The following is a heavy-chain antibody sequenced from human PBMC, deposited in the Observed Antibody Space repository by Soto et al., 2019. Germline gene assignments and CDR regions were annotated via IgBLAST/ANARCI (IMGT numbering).Heavy chain of an antibody. CDR1: GGTFSSYA. Sequence: SVKVSCKASGGTFSSYAISWVRQAPGQGLEWMGGIIPIFGTANYAQKFQGRVTITADESTSTAYMELSSLRSEDTAVYYCATSRLRFLEWFMDVWGQGTTVTVSS. V-gene: IGHV1-69*13. D-gene: IGHD3-3*01. CDR3: ATSRLRFLEWFMDV. J-gene: IGHJ6*02. CDR2: IIPIFGTA.